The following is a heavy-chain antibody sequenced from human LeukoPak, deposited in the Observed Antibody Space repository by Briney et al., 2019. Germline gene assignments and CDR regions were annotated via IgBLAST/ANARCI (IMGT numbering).Heavy chain of an antibody. CDR1: GYTFTSYD. D-gene: IGHD6-19*01. CDR2: MNPNSGNT. CDR3: ARRRQWLEHPNWFDP. J-gene: IGHJ5*02. V-gene: IGHV1-8*01. Sequence: ASLKVSCTASGYTFTSYDINWVRQATGQGLEWIGWMNPNSGNTGYAQKFQGRVTMTRNTSISTAYMELSSLRSEDTAVYYCARRRQWLEHPNWFDPWGQGTLVTVSS.